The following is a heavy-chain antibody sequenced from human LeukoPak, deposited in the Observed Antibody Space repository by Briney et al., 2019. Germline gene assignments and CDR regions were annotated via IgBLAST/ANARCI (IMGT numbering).Heavy chain of an antibody. CDR3: ATDSPETAAFDY. Sequence: GGSLRLSCTASGFSFSTYSMNWVRQAPGKGLEWVSYIVGSSRNIYYADSVKGRFTISRDNAKNPLYLQMDSLRAEDTAVYHCATDSPETAAFDYWGQGTLVTVSS. D-gene: IGHD1-1*01. CDR1: GFSFSTYS. J-gene: IGHJ4*02. CDR2: IVGSSRNI. V-gene: IGHV3-48*04.